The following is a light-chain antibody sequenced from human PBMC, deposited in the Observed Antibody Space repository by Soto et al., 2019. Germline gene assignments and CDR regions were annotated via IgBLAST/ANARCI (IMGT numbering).Light chain of an antibody. Sequence: AIQMTQSPSSLSASVGDRVTITCRASQGIGTELGWYQLKPGKAPKLLVYGASTLQSGVLPRFSGSGSGTDFTLTISSMQTADFATYYCLQDFRYPRTFGQGTKVEIK. V-gene: IGKV1-6*02. J-gene: IGKJ1*01. CDR1: QGIGTE. CDR3: LQDFRYPRT. CDR2: GAS.